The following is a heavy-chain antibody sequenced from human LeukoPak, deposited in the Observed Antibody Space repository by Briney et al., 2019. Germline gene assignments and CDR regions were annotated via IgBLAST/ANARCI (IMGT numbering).Heavy chain of an antibody. CDR1: GFTFSNYW. CDR3: IRDFRSADL. V-gene: IGHV3-74*01. J-gene: IGHJ5*02. Sequence: PGGYLRLYWVASGFTFSNYWMHWVRQPPGKGLVWVSRIYVDGRTTNYADSVKGRFTISRDNAKNTVYLEMNSLSVEDTATYYCIRDFRSADLWGQGTLVTVTS. CDR2: IYVDGRTT.